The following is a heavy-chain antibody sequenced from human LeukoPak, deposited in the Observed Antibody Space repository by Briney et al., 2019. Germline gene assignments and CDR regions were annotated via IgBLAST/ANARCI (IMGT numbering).Heavy chain of an antibody. J-gene: IGHJ6*02. CDR1: GGTFSSYA. V-gene: IGHV1-69*13. CDR3: ARDRRETIFGVVPGYGMDV. D-gene: IGHD3-3*01. Sequence: ASVKVSCKASGGTFSSYAISWVRQAPGQGLEWMGGIIPIFGTANYAQKFQGRVTITADESTSTAYMELSSLRSEDTAVYYCARDRRETIFGVVPGYGMDVWGQGTTVTVSS. CDR2: IIPIFGTA.